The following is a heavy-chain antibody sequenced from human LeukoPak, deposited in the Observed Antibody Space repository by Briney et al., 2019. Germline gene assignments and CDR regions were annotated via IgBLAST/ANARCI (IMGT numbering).Heavy chain of an antibody. CDR2: IHYSGST. CDR3: ARLLHDSRGYYYFDY. CDR1: GGSISISNYY. Sequence: SETLSLTCTDYGGSISISNYYWGWIRQPPGKGLEWMGSIHYSGSTYNNPSLKSRVTMSVDTSKSQFSLKVSSVTAADTAVYYCARLLHDSRGYYYFDYWGQGTLVIVSS. V-gene: IGHV4-39*01. J-gene: IGHJ4*02. D-gene: IGHD3-22*01.